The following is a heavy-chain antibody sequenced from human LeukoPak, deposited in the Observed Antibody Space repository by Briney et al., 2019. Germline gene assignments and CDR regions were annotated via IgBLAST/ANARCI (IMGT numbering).Heavy chain of an antibody. V-gene: IGHV4-38-2*02. Sequence: SETLSLTCTVSGYSISSGYYWGWIRQPPGKGLEWIGSGSTYYNPSLKSRVTISVDRSKNQFSLKLSSVTAADTAVYYCARDAVGTRDYWGQGTLVTVSS. CDR2: SGST. J-gene: IGHJ4*02. D-gene: IGHD2-21*02. CDR1: GYSISSGYY. CDR3: ARDAVGTRDY.